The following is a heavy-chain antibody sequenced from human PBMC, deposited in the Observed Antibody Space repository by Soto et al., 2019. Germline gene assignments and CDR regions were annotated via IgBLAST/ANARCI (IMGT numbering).Heavy chain of an antibody. D-gene: IGHD2-21*02. J-gene: IGHJ6*02. CDR1: GGSMISYY. CDR3: ARDLWGYCGTDCYPLDV. Sequence: SETLSLTCTVSGGSMISYYWSWIRQPPGRGLEWIGFIYYAGSTVYNPSLKSRVTISVDTSKNQFSLKLNSVTAADTAVYYCARDLWGYCGTDCYPLDVWGQGTTVTVSS. CDR2: IYYAGST. V-gene: IGHV4-59*01.